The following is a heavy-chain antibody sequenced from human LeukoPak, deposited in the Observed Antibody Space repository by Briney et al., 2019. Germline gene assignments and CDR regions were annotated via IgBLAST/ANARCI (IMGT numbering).Heavy chain of an antibody. Sequence: GGSLRLSCAASGFTFSSYAMSWVRQAPGGGLEWVSAISGSGGSTYYADSVKGRFTISRDNAKNSLYLQMNSLRAEDTAVYYCAELGITMIGGVWGKGTTVTISS. CDR1: GFTFSSYA. D-gene: IGHD3-10*02. V-gene: IGHV3-23*01. CDR2: ISGSGGST. CDR3: AELGITMIGGV. J-gene: IGHJ6*04.